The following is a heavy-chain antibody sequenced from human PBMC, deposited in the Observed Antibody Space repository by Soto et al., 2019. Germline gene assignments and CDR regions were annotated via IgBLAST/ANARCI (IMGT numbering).Heavy chain of an antibody. J-gene: IGHJ4*02. CDR2: IYYSGST. V-gene: IGHV4-31*03. CDR1: GGSISSGGYY. Sequence: QVQLQESGPGLVKPSQTLSLTCTVSGGSISSGGYYWSWIRQHPGKGLEWIGYIYYSGSTYYNPSLKSRVTIAVDTSKNQFSLKLSSVTAADTAVYYCARERTTLVRGGLYYFDYWGQGTLVTVSS. CDR3: ARERTTLVRGGLYYFDY. D-gene: IGHD3-10*01.